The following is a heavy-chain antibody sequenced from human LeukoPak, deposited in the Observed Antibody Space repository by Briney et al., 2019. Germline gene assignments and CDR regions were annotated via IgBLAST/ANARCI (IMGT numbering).Heavy chain of an antibody. V-gene: IGHV4-39*01. Sequence: PSETLSLTCTVSGGSISSSSYYWGWIRQPPGKGLEWIGSIYYSGSTYYNPPLKSRVTISVDTSKNQFSLKLSSVTAADTAVYYCASCPTMVVTNHYSYYFDYWGQGTLVTVSS. CDR2: IYYSGST. J-gene: IGHJ4*02. CDR3: ASCPTMVVTNHYSYYFDY. CDR1: GGSISSSSYY. D-gene: IGHD4-23*01.